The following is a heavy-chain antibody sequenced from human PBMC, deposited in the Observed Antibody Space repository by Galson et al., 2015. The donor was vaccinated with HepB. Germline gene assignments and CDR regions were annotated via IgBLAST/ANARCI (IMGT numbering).Heavy chain of an antibody. D-gene: IGHD1-26*01. CDR2: ISSSSIHT. Sequence: SLRLSCAASGFTFSDYYMTWIRQAPGKGLEWVSYISSSSIHTNYADSVKGRFTISRDNARNSLFLQMNGLRAEDTAVYYCARDLPEVGINGMDVWGQGTTVTVSS. CDR1: GFTFSDYY. V-gene: IGHV3-11*05. CDR3: ARDLPEVGINGMDV. J-gene: IGHJ6*02.